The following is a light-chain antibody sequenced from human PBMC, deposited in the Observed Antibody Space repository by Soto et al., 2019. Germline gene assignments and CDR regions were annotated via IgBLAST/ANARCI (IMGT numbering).Light chain of an antibody. Sequence: QSVLTQPASVSGSPGQSITISCTGTSSDVGGYNYVSWYQQHPGKAPKLMIYEVSNRPSRVSNRFSGSKSGNTASLTISGLQAEDEADYYCTSYTPTGALVFGSGTQLTVL. J-gene: IGLJ6*01. CDR2: EVS. CDR1: SSDVGGYNY. CDR3: TSYTPTGALV. V-gene: IGLV2-14*01.